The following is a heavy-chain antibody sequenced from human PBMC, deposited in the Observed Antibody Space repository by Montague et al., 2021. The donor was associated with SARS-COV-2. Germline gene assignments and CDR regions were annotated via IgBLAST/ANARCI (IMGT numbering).Heavy chain of an antibody. CDR2: IDQSGKT. CDR1: TTSFSGYY. CDR3: VRGWGSWFH. D-gene: IGHD3-16*01. Sequence: SETLSLTCAVHTTSFSGYYRGWIRQSPGKGLEWIGKIDQSGKTNXKPTLKSRVTISADTSKSQFSLKLNSVTAADTAVYYCVRGWGSWFHWGQGTLVTVSS. J-gene: IGHJ4*02. V-gene: IGHV4-34*01.